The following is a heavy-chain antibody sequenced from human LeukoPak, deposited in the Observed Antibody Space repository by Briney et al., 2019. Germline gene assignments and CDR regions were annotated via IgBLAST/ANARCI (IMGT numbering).Heavy chain of an antibody. J-gene: IGHJ3*02. CDR1: GYTFTGYY. D-gene: IGHD2-15*01. CDR2: INPNSGGT. V-gene: IGHV1-2*02. Sequence: ASVKVSCKASGYTFTGYYMHWVRQAPGQGLEWMGWINPNSGGTNYAQKFQGRVTMTRDTSISTAYMELSRLRSDDTAVYYCARACSGGSCYFGAYDAFDIWGQGTMVTVPS. CDR3: ARACSGGSCYFGAYDAFDI.